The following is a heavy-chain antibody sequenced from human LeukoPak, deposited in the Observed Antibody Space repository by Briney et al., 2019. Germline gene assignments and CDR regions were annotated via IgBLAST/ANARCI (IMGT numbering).Heavy chain of an antibody. CDR1: GLTFNGYW. CDR2: INGDASNT. CDR3: ARAMPHDNWFDP. J-gene: IGHJ5*02. V-gene: IGHV3-74*03. D-gene: IGHD2-2*01. Sequence: GGSPRLSCAASGLTFNGYWMHWVRHVAGKWLVWVARINGDASNTTYADSVKGRFTISRDNAKNTLYLQMNSLRVDDTAVYYCARAMPHDNWFDPWGQGSLVTVSS.